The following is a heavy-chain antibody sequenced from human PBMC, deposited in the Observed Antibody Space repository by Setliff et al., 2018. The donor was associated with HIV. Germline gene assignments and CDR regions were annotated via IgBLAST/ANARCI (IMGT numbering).Heavy chain of an antibody. CDR3: ASRVYYYDSSGYLREEGFDP. CDR1: GGSISNSRSY. V-gene: IGHV4-39*01. D-gene: IGHD3-22*01. Sequence: SETLSLTCTVSGGSISNSRSYWSWIRQPPGKGLEWIGSIYYSGSTYYIPSLRSRVTISVDTSKNQFSLKLSSVTAADAAVYYCASRVYYYDSSGYLREEGFDPWGQGTLVTVSS. J-gene: IGHJ5*02. CDR2: IYYSGST.